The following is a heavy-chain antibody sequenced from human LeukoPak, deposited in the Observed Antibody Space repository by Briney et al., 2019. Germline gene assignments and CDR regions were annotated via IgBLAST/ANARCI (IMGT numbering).Heavy chain of an antibody. V-gene: IGHV3-9*01. J-gene: IGHJ4*02. CDR2: ISWNSGSI. CDR3: AKGRYQYYFDY. CDR1: GFNFVDYG. D-gene: IGHD2-2*01. Sequence: PGRSLRLSCAASGFNFVDYGMHWVRQAPGKGLEWVSGISWNSGSIGYADSVKGRFTISRDNAKNSLYLQVNSLRAEDTALYYCAKGRYQYYFDYWGQGTLVTVSS.